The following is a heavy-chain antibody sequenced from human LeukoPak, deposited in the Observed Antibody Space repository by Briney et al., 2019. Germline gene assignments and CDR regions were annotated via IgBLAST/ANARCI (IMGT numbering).Heavy chain of an antibody. CDR2: ISGSGGST. J-gene: IGHJ4*02. CDR3: ARDSITALDGCFDY. V-gene: IGHV3-23*01. CDR1: GFTFSSYA. Sequence: GGSLRLSCAASGFTFSSYAMSWVRQAPGKGLEWVSAISGSGGSTYYADSVKGRFTISRDNAKKSLYLQMNSLRAEDTAVYYCARDSITALDGCFDYWGQGTLVTVSS. D-gene: IGHD5-24*01.